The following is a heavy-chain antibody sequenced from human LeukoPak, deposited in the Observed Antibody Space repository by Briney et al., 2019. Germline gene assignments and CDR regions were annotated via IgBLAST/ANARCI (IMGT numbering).Heavy chain of an antibody. CDR1: GYTFTSSY. V-gene: IGHV1-46*01. D-gene: IGHD6-25*01. J-gene: IGHJ5*02. CDR3: ARDRGRGSGYYPNWFDP. CDR2: INPSGGST. Sequence: ASVKVSCKASGYTFTSSYMHWVRQAPGQGLEWMGIINPSGGSTSYARKFQGRVTMTRDTSTSTVYMELSSLRSEDTAVYYCARDRGRGSGYYPNWFDPWGQGTLVTVSS.